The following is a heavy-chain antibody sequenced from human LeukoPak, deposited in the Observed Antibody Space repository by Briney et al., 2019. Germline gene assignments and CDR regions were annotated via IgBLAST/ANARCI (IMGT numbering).Heavy chain of an antibody. CDR1: GFTFSTYA. CDR3: TPDIRAVLY. CDR2: IKSKTAGATT. D-gene: IGHD1-14*01. J-gene: IGHJ4*02. V-gene: IGHV3-15*01. Sequence: PGGSLRLSCAASGFTFSTYAMTWVRHAPGKGLEWVGRIKSKTAGATTDYAAPVKGRFTISRDDSENTLYLQTSSLKTEDTAVYYCTPDIRAVLYWGQGTLVTVSS.